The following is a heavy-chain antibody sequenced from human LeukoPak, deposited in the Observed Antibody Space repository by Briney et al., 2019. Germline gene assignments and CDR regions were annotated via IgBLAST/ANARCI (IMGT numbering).Heavy chain of an antibody. CDR2: ISSSSSYI. J-gene: IGHJ3*01. CDR1: GFTFSSYS. V-gene: IGHV3-21*01. Sequence: PGGSLRLSCAASGFTFSSYSMNWVRQAPGKGLEWVSSISSSSSYIYYADSVKGRFTISRDNSKNTLYLQMNSLRPEDTAVYYCARDLRDGYNWEFDYWGQGTMVTVSS. D-gene: IGHD5-24*01. CDR3: ARDLRDGYNWEFDY.